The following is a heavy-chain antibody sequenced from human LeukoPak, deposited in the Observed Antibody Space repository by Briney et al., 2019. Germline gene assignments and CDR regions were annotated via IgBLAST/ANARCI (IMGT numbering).Heavy chain of an antibody. J-gene: IGHJ1*01. CDR2: IYYSGST. CDR1: GGSISSSSYY. V-gene: IGHV4-39*01. Sequence: SETLSLTCTVSGGSISSSSYYWGWIRQPPGKGLEWIGSIYYSGSTYYNPSLKSRVTISVDTSKNQFSLNLSSVTAADTAVYYCARHTRGIAAAGTYFQHWGQGTLVTVSS. D-gene: IGHD6-13*01. CDR3: ARHTRGIAAAGTYFQH.